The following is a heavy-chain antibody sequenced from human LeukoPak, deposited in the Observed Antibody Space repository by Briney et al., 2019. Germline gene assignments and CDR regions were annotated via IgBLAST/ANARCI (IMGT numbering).Heavy chain of an antibody. J-gene: IGHJ4*02. V-gene: IGHV1-3*01. Sequence: ASVKFSCKAFEYTLTSYAMLWVRKAPEQRLEWMGWINAGNGNTKYSQKFQGRVTITRDTSASTAYMELSSLRSEDTAVYYCARATPSDYWGQGTLVTVSS. CDR1: EYTLTSYA. CDR3: ARATPSDY. CDR2: INAGNGNT.